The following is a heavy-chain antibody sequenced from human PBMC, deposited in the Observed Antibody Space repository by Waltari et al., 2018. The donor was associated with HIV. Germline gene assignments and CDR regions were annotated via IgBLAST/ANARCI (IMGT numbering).Heavy chain of an antibody. CDR2: IKSKTDGGTT. CDR1: GFTFSNAW. V-gene: IGHV3-15*01. D-gene: IGHD3-9*01. J-gene: IGHJ6*02. Sequence: EVQLVESGGGLVKPGGSLRLSCAASGFTFSNAWMSWVRQAPGKGLEWGGRIKSKTDGGTTDYAAPVKGRFTISRDDSKNTLYLQMNSLKTEDTAVYYCTTGMYYDILTGSYYYGMDVWGQGTTVTVSS. CDR3: TTGMYYDILTGSYYYGMDV.